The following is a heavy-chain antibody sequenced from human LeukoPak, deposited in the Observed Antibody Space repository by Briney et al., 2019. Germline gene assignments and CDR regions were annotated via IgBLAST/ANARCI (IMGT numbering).Heavy chain of an antibody. Sequence: GGSLRLSCAASGFSFSTYDMNCVRQAPGKGLEWVSYTTSTGRTTYYADSVKGRFTISRDNAKHSLYLQMNSLRVEDTAVYYCARLPDPYYYYYMDVWGKGTTVTVSS. CDR3: ARLPDPYYYYYMDV. J-gene: IGHJ6*03. CDR2: TTSTGRTT. CDR1: GFSFSTYD. V-gene: IGHV3-48*03.